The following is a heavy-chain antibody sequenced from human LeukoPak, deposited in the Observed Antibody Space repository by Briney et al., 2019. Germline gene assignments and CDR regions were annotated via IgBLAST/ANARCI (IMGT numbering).Heavy chain of an antibody. CDR2: ISWNSGTR. J-gene: IGHJ3*02. V-gene: IGHV3-9*03. D-gene: IGHD6-13*01. CDR3: AKDITADADAFDI. Sequence: GGSLRLSCAASGFIFDDYGMHWVRQAPGKGLEWVSGISWNSGTRGYADSVKGRFTISRDNAKNSLYLQMNSLRAEDMALYYCAKDITADADAFDIWGQGTMDTVSS. CDR1: GFIFDDYG.